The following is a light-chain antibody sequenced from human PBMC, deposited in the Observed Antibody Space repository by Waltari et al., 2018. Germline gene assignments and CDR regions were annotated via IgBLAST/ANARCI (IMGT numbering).Light chain of an antibody. Sequence: QPALTQPAPVSGSPGQSLTIPCPATRSAVGNHHHVCWDQKHPDKAPKPIIYEVSKRPSGVSDRFSGSKSGNTASLTISGLQAEDEADYYCLSYAATVSFGFGGGTKLTVL. CDR3: LSYAATVSFG. J-gene: IGLJ2*01. V-gene: IGLV2-23*02. CDR1: RSAVGNHHH. CDR2: EVS.